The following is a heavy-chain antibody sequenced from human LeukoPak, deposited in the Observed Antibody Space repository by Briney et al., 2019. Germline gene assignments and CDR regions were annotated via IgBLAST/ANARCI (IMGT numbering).Heavy chain of an antibody. V-gene: IGHV1-18*01. CDR3: ARFETNYDFWSGYSPLNQYYYYGMDV. D-gene: IGHD3-3*01. CDR1: GYTFTSYG. Sequence: ASVTVSCTASGYTFTSYGTSWVRQAPGQGLEWMGWISAYNGNTNYAQKLQGRVTMTTDTSTSTAYMELRSLRSDDTAVYYCARFETNYDFWSGYSPLNQYYYYGMDVWGQGTTVTVSS. J-gene: IGHJ6*02. CDR2: ISAYNGNT.